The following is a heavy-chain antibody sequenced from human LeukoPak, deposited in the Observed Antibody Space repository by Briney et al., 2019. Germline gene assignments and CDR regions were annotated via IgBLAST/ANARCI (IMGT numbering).Heavy chain of an antibody. CDR2: MSPSRGDT. V-gene: IGHV1-8*01. CDR1: GYTFTSHD. CDR3: ARGTLGYCSSTSCYDAFDI. J-gene: IGHJ3*02. D-gene: IGHD2-2*01. Sequence: ASVKVSCKASGYTFTSHDINWVRQATGQGLEWMGWMSPSRGDTGYAQKFQGRVTITTDESTSTAYMELSSLRSEDTAVYYCARGTLGYCSSTSCYDAFDIWGQGTMVTVSS.